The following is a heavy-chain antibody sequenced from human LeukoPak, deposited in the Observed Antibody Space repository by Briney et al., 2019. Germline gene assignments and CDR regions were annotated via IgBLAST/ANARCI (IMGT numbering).Heavy chain of an antibody. CDR3: ARDPNPPAFDI. CDR2: MDPNNGNT. CDR1: GYTFTNYH. J-gene: IGHJ3*02. Sequence: ASVKVSCKASGYTFTNYHIIWVRQATGQGLEWMGWMDPNNGNTDYAQKFQGRVTMTRNTSVNTAYMELSSLRSEDTAVYYCARDPNPPAFDIWGQGTMVTVSS. V-gene: IGHV1-8*01.